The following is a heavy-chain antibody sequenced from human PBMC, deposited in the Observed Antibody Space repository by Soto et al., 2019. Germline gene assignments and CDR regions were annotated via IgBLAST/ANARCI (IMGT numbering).Heavy chain of an antibody. V-gene: IGHV4-59*08. CDR3: AKAVKYYDSTGYDAFAV. J-gene: IGHJ3*01. CDR2: MFHSGRT. CDR1: GDSISSYF. D-gene: IGHD3-22*01. Sequence: SETLSLTCTVSGDSISSYFWTWIRQPPGMALEWIGYMFHSGRTNYNPSLTSRVTMSADTSNNQFSLTLTSVTAADTAVYYCAKAVKYYDSTGYDAFAVWGKGIMVTVSS.